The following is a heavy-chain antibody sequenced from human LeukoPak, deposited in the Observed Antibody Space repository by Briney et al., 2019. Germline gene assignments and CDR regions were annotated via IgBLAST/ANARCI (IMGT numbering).Heavy chain of an antibody. V-gene: IGHV3-66*01. Sequence: GRSLRLSCAASGFTVSSSYMSWVRQAPGKGLEWVSIIYSGSSTYYVDSVEGRFIISRDTSKNTLYLQMNNLRAEDTAVYYCTRDTAGSYSDCWGQGTLVIVSS. CDR3: TRDTAGSYSDC. D-gene: IGHD3-10*01. J-gene: IGHJ4*02. CDR1: GFTVSSSY. CDR2: IYSGSST.